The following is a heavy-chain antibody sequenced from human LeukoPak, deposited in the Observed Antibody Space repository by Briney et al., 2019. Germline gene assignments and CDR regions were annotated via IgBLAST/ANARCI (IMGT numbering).Heavy chain of an antibody. V-gene: IGHV3-13*01. CDR1: GFTFSSYD. J-gene: IGHJ4*02. D-gene: IGHD1-26*01. Sequence: PGGSLRLSCAASGFTFSSYDMHWVRQATGKGLEWVSAIGTAGDTYYPGSVKGRFTISRENAKNSLYLQMNSLRAGDTAVYYCVRSGSSLYYFDYWGQGTLVTVSS. CDR2: IGTAGDT. CDR3: VRSGSSLYYFDY.